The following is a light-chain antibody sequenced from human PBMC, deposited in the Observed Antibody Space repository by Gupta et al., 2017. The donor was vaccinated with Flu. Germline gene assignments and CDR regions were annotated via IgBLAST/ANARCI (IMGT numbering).Light chain of an antibody. CDR2: EAS. Sequence: DRVTLTCRASQNINSRLAWYQQKAGKAPRLLIYEASSLEDGVPSRFSGGGSGTEFTLTISSLQPDDFAIYYCQQYYSPPWTFGQGTRVEIK. V-gene: IGKV1-5*03. J-gene: IGKJ1*01. CDR1: QNINSR. CDR3: QQYYSPPWT.